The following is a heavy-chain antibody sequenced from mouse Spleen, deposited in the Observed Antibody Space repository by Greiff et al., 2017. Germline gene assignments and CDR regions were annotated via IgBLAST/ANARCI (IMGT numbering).Heavy chain of an antibody. J-gene: IGHJ1*01. V-gene: IGHV1-53*01. CDR3: AKFYRDWYFDV. CDR1: GYTFTSYC. CDR2: INPSNGGT. D-gene: IGHD2-14*01. Sequence: QVQLKQSGTELVKPGASVKLSCKASGYTFTSYCMHWVKQRPGQGLEWIGNINPSNGGTNYNEKFKSKATLTVDKSSSTAYMQLSSLTSEDSAVYYCAKFYRDWYFDVWGAGTTVTVSS.